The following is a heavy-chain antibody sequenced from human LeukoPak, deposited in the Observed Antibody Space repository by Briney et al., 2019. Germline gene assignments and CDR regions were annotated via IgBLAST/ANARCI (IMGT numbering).Heavy chain of an antibody. CDR1: GYTFTIYG. CDR2: ISAYNGNT. V-gene: IGHV1-18*01. CDR3: ARDNGGYSYGRPNYFDY. D-gene: IGHD5-18*01. Sequence: GASVNASFKSSGYTFTIYGISWGRQAPGQGLEWMGWISAYNGNTNYAQKLQGRVTMTTDTSTSTAYMELRSLRSDDTAVYYCARDNGGYSYGRPNYFDYWGQGTLVTVSS. J-gene: IGHJ4*02.